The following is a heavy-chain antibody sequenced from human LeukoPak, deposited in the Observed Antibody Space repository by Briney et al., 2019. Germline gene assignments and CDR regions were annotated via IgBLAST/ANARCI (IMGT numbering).Heavy chain of an antibody. J-gene: IGHJ5*02. V-gene: IGHV1-69*05. CDR3: ARDKGGYSYGPFDP. D-gene: IGHD5-18*01. Sequence: ASVKVSCKASGGTFSSYAISWVRQAPGQGLEWMGRIIPIFGTANYAQKFQGRVTITTDESTSTAYMELSSLRSEDTAVYYCARDKGGYSYGPFDPWGQGTLVTVS. CDR1: GGTFSSYA. CDR2: IIPIFGTA.